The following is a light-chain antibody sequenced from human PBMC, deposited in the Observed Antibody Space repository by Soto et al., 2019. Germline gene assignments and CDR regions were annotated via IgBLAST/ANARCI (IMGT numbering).Light chain of an antibody. V-gene: IGLV1-44*01. CDR1: ISNIGTNS. J-gene: IGLJ2*01. Sequence: QSVLTQPPAASGTPGQTVTISCSGGISNIGTNSIAWYQHLPGTAPKLLIYFSHQRPLGVPDRFSGSKSGTSGSLVISGLQSEDEADYFCASLDDSQNGVLFGGGTKLPVL. CDR2: FSH. CDR3: ASLDDSQNGVL.